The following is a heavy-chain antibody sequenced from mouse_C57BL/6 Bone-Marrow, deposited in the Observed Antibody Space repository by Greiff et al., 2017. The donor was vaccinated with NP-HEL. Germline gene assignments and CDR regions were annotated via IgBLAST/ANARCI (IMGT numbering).Heavy chain of an antibody. J-gene: IGHJ3*01. D-gene: IGHD4-1*02. V-gene: IGHV1-82*01. CDR3: ARPLNWDWFAY. Sequence: VKLMESGPELVKPGASVKISCKASGYAFSSSWMNWVKQRPGKGLEWIGRIYPGDGDTNYNGKFKGKATLTADKSSSTAYMQLSSLTSEDSAVYFCARPLNWDWFAYWGQGTLVTVSA. CDR2: IYPGDGDT. CDR1: GYAFSSSW.